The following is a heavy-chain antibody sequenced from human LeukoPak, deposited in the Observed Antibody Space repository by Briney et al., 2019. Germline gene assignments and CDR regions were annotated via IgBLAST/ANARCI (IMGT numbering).Heavy chain of an antibody. V-gene: IGHV4-59*12. D-gene: IGHD3-9*01. CDR1: GGSISSYY. J-gene: IGHJ3*02. Sequence: SETLSLTCTVSGGSISSYYWSWIRQPPGKGLEWIGYIYYSGSTNYNPSLKSRVTMSVDTSKNQFSLKLSSVTAADTAVYYCARVLRYFDWFFDAFDIWGQGTMVTVSS. CDR3: ARVLRYFDWFFDAFDI. CDR2: IYYSGST.